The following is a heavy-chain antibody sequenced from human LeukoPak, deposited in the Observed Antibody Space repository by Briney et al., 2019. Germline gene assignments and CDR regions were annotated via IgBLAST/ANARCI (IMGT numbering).Heavy chain of an antibody. CDR2: ISYDGPNK. CDR3: ARGGSYLSAFDI. Sequence: GGSLRLSCAASGFTFSSYGMHWLRQAPGKGLEWVAVISYDGPNKYYADSVKGRFTISRDNSKNTLYLQMNSLRAEDTAVYYCARGGSYLSAFDIWGQGTMVTVFS. D-gene: IGHD1-26*01. J-gene: IGHJ3*02. CDR1: GFTFSSYG. V-gene: IGHV3-30*03.